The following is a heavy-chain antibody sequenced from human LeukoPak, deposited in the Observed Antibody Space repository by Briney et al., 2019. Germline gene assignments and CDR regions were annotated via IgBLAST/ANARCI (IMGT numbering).Heavy chain of an antibody. CDR2: IYYSGST. CDR1: GGSISSYY. V-gene: IGHV4-59*08. CDR3: ARHIPSIAVATYGMDV. Sequence: PSETLSLTCTVSGGSISSYYWSWIRQPPGKGLEWIGYIYYSGSTNYNPSLKSRVTISVDTSKNQFSLKLSSVTAADTAVYYCARHIPSIAVATYGMDVWGQGTTVTVSS. D-gene: IGHD6-19*01. J-gene: IGHJ6*02.